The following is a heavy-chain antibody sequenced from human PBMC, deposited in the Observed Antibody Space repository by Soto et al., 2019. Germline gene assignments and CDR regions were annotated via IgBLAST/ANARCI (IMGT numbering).Heavy chain of an antibody. J-gene: IGHJ3*02. Sequence: GSLRLSCAASGFTFSSYSMNWVRQAPGKGLEWVSYISSSSSTIYYADSVKGRFTISRDNAKNSLYLQMNSLRAEDTAVYYCARGQLYDILTGYTHVAFDIWGQGTMVTVSS. CDR3: ARGQLYDILTGYTHVAFDI. D-gene: IGHD3-9*01. CDR1: GFTFSSYS. CDR2: ISSSSSTI. V-gene: IGHV3-48*01.